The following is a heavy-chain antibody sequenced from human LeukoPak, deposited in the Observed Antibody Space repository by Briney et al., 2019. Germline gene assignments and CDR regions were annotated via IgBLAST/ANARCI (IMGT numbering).Heavy chain of an antibody. CDR1: GYTFTGYY. V-gene: IGHV1-2*02. J-gene: IGHJ4*02. D-gene: IGHD3-10*01. Sequence: SVKVSCKASGYTFTGYYMHWVRQAPGQGLEWMGWINPNSGGTNYAQKFQGRVTMTRDTSISTAYMELSRLRSDDTAVYYCARVAGRWFGELIVFDYWGQGTLVTVSS. CDR2: INPNSGGT. CDR3: ARVAGRWFGELIVFDY.